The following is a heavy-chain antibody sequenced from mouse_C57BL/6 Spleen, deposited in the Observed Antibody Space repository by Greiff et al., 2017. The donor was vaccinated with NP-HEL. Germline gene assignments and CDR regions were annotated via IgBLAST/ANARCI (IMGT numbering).Heavy chain of an antibody. Sequence: VHVKQSGPELVKPGASVKIPCKASGYTFTDYNMDWVKQSHGKSLEWIGDINPNNGGTIYNQKFKGKATLTVDKSSSTAYMELRSLTSEDTAVYYCARRAYGNFDYWGQGTTLTVSS. V-gene: IGHV1-18*01. CDR1: GYTFTDYN. CDR3: ARRAYGNFDY. CDR2: INPNNGGT. D-gene: IGHD2-1*01. J-gene: IGHJ2*01.